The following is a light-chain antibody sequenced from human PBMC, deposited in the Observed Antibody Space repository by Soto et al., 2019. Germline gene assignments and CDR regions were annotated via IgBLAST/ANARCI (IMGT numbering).Light chain of an antibody. J-gene: IGKJ2*01. CDR1: QIISTY. CDR3: QESFSKLYT. Sequence: DIQMTQSPSSLSASVGDEVTITCRASQIISTYLNWYQQKPGKAPKLLINAALTLQAGVPPRYSASRSGPGFTLTITALQPEDFTTYDCQESFSKLYTFGKENNVHIK. V-gene: IGKV1-39*01. CDR2: AAL.